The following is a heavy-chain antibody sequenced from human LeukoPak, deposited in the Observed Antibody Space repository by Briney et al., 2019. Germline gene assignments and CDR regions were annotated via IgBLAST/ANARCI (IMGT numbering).Heavy chain of an antibody. CDR3: AKTGAGYYYMDV. CDR1: GFTFSSYA. J-gene: IGHJ6*03. D-gene: IGHD7-27*01. V-gene: IGHV3-23*01. Sequence: PGGSLRLSCAASGFTFSSYAMSWVRQAPGKGLEWVSVISGSGGSTYYADSVKGRFTISRDNSKNTLYLQMNSLRAEDTAVYYCAKTGAGYYYMDVWGKGTTVTVSS. CDR2: ISGSGGST.